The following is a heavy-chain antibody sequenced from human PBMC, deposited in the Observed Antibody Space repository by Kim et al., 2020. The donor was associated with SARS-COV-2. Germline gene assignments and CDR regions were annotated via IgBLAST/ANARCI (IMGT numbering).Heavy chain of an antibody. V-gene: IGHV3-23*01. Sequence: GGSLRLSCAASGFTFSSYAMSWVRQAPGQGLEWISAITDNAVDTHHADSVKGRFTISRDNSKNTLYLQMNSLRGEDTAVYYCAKGSASSRPYYFDSWGQGALVTVSS. CDR2: ITDNAVDT. CDR3: AKGSASSRPYYFDS. CDR1: GFTFSSYA. J-gene: IGHJ4*02.